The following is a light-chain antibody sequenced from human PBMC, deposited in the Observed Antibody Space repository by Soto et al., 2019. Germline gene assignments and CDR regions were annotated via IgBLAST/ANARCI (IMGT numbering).Light chain of an antibody. Sequence: QSVLTQPHSVSAAPGQKVTISCSGSSSNIGNNYVSWYQQLPGTAPKLLIYDNNKRPSGIPDRFSGSKSGTSATLGITGLQTGDEADYYCGTWDSGLGAVVFGGGTKLTVL. CDR2: DNN. CDR3: GTWDSGLGAVV. J-gene: IGLJ2*01. CDR1: SSNIGNNY. V-gene: IGLV1-51*01.